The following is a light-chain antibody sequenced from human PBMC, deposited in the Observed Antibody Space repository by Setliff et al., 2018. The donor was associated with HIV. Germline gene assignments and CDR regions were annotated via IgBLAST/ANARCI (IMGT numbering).Light chain of an antibody. CDR2: EGT. V-gene: IGLV2-23*01. CDR3: CSYAGGTSLV. J-gene: IGLJ3*02. CDR1: SSDVDFYIY. Sequence: QSVLTQPASVSGSPGQSITISCTGTSSDVDFYIYVSWYQHRPGKAPKVIIYEGTKRPSGVSNRFSGSKSASLTISGLQAEDEADYYCCSYAGGTSLVFGGGTK.